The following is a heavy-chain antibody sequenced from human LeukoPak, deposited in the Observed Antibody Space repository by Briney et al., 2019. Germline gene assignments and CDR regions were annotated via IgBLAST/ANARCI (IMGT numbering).Heavy chain of an antibody. V-gene: IGHV1-2*02. CDR2: INPNSGGT. Sequence: GASVKVSCKASGYTFTGYYIHWVRQAPGQGLERMGWINPNSGGTNYAQKFQGRVTMTGDRSINTAYMDLRSLTYDDTAVYYCARDKPAEAALDFWGQGTLVTVSS. CDR3: ARDKPAEAALDF. J-gene: IGHJ4*02. CDR1: GYTFTGYY.